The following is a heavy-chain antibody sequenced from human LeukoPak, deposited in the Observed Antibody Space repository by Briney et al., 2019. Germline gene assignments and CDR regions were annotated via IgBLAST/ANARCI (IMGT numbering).Heavy chain of an antibody. CDR1: GYTLTDYY. V-gene: IGHV1-2*02. Sequence: GASVKVSCKASGYTLTDYYIHWVRQAPGQGLEWLGWINPNTGGTNYAPKFQGRVTMTRDTSINTAYMELYRLRSDDTAVYYCARSSGDFASDYWGKGTLVTVSS. J-gene: IGHJ4*02. CDR3: ARSSGDFASDY. CDR2: INPNTGGT. D-gene: IGHD2-21*02.